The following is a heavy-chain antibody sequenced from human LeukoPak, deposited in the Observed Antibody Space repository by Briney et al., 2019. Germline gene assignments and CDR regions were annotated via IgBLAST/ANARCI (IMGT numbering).Heavy chain of an antibody. CDR2: MNSDGSST. CDR1: GFSFSRYW. CDR3: ATGHYYDSSGYYPLPDAFDI. Sequence: GGSLRLSCAASGFSFSRYWMHWIRQAPGKGLVWVSRMNSDGSSTNYADSVKGRFTISRDNAKNILYLQMNSLRAEDTAVYHCATGHYYDSSGYYPLPDAFDIWGQGTMVTVSS. V-gene: IGHV3-74*01. J-gene: IGHJ3*02. D-gene: IGHD3-22*01.